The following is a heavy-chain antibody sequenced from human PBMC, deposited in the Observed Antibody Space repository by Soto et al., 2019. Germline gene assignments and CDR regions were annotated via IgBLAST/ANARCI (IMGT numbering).Heavy chain of an antibody. D-gene: IGHD3-16*01. Sequence: QLQLQESGPGLVKPSETLSLTCTGSGGSISSNTYNWGWIRQPPGMGLEWIGSIYYSGSTYYNPSLKSRVSISVDTSKNQFSLKLTSVTAADTAVYYCARHFRQSTIRLQMAGYFDNWGQGTLVTVSS. CDR2: IYYSGST. J-gene: IGHJ4*02. V-gene: IGHV4-39*01. CDR1: GGSISSNTYN. CDR3: ARHFRQSTIRLQMAGYFDN.